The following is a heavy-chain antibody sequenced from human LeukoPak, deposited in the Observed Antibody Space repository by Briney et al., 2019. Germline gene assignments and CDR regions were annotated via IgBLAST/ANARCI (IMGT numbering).Heavy chain of an antibody. V-gene: IGHV3-64*01. J-gene: IGHJ4*02. CDR3: ARDQCSGGSCYPSGIDY. D-gene: IGHD2-15*01. Sequence: GGSLRLSCAASGFTFSSYARHWVRQAPGKGLEYVSAISSNGGSAYYANSVKGRFTISRDNSKNTLYLQMGSLRAEDMAVYYCARDQCSGGSCYPSGIDYWGQGTLVTVSS. CDR2: ISSNGGSA. CDR1: GFTFSSYA.